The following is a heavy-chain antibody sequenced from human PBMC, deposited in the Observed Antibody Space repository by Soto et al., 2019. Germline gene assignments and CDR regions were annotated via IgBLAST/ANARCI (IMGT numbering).Heavy chain of an antibody. J-gene: IGHJ4*02. CDR2: ISAYNGNT. CDR3: ARIDIVVVVAVFSFDY. Sequence: QVQLVQSGAEVKKPGASVKVSCKASGYTFTSYGISWVRQAPGQGLEWMGWISAYNGNTHYAQKLQGRVTMTTDTSTSTAYMELRSLRSDDTAVYYCARIDIVVVVAVFSFDYWGQGTLVTVSS. CDR1: GYTFTSYG. D-gene: IGHD2-15*01. V-gene: IGHV1-18*01.